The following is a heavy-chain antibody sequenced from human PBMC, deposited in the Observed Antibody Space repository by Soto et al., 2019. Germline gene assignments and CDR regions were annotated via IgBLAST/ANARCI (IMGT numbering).Heavy chain of an antibody. Sequence: GGSLRLSCAASGFTFSSYAMHWVRQAPGKGLEWVAVISYDGSNKYYADSVKGRFTISRDNSKNTLYLQMNSLRAEDTAVYYCARELVVVVAATLLGYWGQGTLVTVSS. V-gene: IGHV3-30-3*01. D-gene: IGHD2-15*01. CDR1: GFTFSSYA. CDR3: ARELVVVVAATLLGY. CDR2: ISYDGSNK. J-gene: IGHJ4*02.